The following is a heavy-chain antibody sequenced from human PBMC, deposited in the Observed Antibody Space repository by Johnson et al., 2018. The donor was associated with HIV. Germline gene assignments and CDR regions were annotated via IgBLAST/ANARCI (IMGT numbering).Heavy chain of an antibody. CDR3: ARGAFDI. J-gene: IGHJ3*02. D-gene: IGHD3-10*01. CDR2: ICSNGGST. Sequence: VQLVESGGGLVQPGRSLRLSCTASGFTFGDYAMHWVRQAPGKGLEWVSAICSNGGSTSYANSVKGRFTISRDNSKNTLYLQMGSLRAEDMAVYYCARGAFDIWGQGTMVTVSS. V-gene: IGHV3-64*01. CDR1: GFTFGDYA.